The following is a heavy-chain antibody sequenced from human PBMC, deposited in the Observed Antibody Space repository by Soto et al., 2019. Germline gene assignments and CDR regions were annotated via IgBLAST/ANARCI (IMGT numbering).Heavy chain of an antibody. CDR1: RFTLRKSF. J-gene: IGHJ4*02. Sequence: GGGPRPSCSPPRFTLRKSFFCWVRQAPGKGLEWVSAIFGGGNTYYSDSVKGRFTISRDNSRNTLYLQMTSLRVEDTAVYYCARHSIQAGLFDSWGQGTLVTVSS. V-gene: IGHV3-66*04. CDR2: IFGGGNT. CDR3: ARHSIQAGLFDS. D-gene: IGHD2-2*02.